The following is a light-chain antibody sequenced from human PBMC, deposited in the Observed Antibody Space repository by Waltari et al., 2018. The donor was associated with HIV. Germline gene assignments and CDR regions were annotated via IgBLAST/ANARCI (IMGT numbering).Light chain of an antibody. CDR2: EVS. V-gene: IGLV2-23*02. J-gene: IGLJ3*02. CDR3: CSYAGSNTWV. Sequence: QSALTQSASVSGSPGQSITISCTGTSSDVGRYNLVSWYQQHPGKAPKLMIYEVSKRPSGGSNRFSGSKSGNTASLTSSGLQAEDEADYYCCSYAGSNTWVFGGGTKLTV. CDR1: SSDVGRYNL.